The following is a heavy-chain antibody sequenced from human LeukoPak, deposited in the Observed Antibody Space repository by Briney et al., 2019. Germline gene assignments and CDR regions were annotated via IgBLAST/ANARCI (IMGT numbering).Heavy chain of an antibody. D-gene: IGHD2-15*01. CDR1: GGSISSYY. CDR3: ARDVEVVAASRGFDP. CDR2: IYYSGST. J-gene: IGHJ5*02. Sequence: KSSETLSLTCTVSGGSISSYYWSWIRQPPGKGLEWIGYIYYSGSTNYNPSLKSRVTISVDTSKNQFSLQLSSVTAADTAVYYCARDVEVVAASRGFDPWGQGTLVTVSS. V-gene: IGHV4-59*12.